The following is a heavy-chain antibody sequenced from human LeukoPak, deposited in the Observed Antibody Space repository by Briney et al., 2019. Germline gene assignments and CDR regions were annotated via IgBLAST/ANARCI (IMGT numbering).Heavy chain of an antibody. CDR2: ISSSSSYI. V-gene: IGHV3-21*01. Sequence: GGSLRLSCAASGFTFDDYTMHWVRQAPGKGLEWVSSISSSSSYIYYADSVKGRFTISRDNAKNSLYLQMNSLRAEDTAVYYCARDNIAVAGTYYYYGMDVWGQGTTVTVSS. CDR3: ARDNIAVAGTYYYYGMDV. J-gene: IGHJ6*02. D-gene: IGHD6-19*01. CDR1: GFTFDDYT.